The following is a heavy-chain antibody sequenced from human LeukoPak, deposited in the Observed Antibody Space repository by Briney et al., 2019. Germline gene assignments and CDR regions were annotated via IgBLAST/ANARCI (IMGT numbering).Heavy chain of an antibody. CDR2: IKSKTDGGTT. CDR1: GFTFRDAW. CDR3: STDRSKFQRFGGSGKDY. Sequence: PGGSPRPSYAASGFTFRDAWMSWVRQAPGKGLEWVGRIKSKTDGGTTDYAAPVKGRFTISRDDSKNTLYLQMNSLKTEDTAVYSCSTDRSKFQRFGGSGKDYWGQGTLCTVSS. V-gene: IGHV3-15*01. J-gene: IGHJ4*02. D-gene: IGHD3-10*01.